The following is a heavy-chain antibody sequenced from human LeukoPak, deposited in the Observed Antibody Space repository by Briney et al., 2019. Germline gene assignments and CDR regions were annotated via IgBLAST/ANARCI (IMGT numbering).Heavy chain of an antibody. Sequence: SETLSLTCAVYGGSFSGYYWSWIRQPPGKGLEWIGEINHSGSTNYNPSLKSRVTISVDTSKKQFSLKLSSVTAADTAVYYCARDSYYYGSGSSDYMDVWGKGTTVTISS. CDR1: GGSFSGYY. CDR3: ARDSYYYGSGSSDYMDV. CDR2: INHSGST. J-gene: IGHJ6*03. V-gene: IGHV4-34*01. D-gene: IGHD3-10*01.